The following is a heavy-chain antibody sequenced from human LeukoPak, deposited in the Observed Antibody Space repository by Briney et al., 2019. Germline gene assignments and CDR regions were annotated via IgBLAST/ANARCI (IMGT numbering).Heavy chain of an antibody. CDR1: GGSISSSSYY. CDR3: ARERNYYGSGSYFYYFDY. V-gene: IGHV4-61*05. J-gene: IGHJ4*02. CDR2: IYYSGSA. D-gene: IGHD3-10*01. Sequence: KSSETLSLTCTVSGGSISSSSYYWGWIRQPPGKGLEWIGYIYYSGSANYNPSLKSRVTISVDMSKNQFSPKLSSVTAADTAVYYCARERNYYGSGSYFYYFDYWGQGTLVTVSS.